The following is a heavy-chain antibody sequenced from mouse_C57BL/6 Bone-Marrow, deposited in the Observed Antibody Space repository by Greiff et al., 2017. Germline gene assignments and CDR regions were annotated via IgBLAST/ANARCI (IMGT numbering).Heavy chain of an antibody. D-gene: IGHD1-1*01. Sequence: VQLQQPGAELVKPGASVKLSCKASGYTFTSYWMHWVKQRPGRGLEWIGMIHPNSGSTNYNEKFKSQATLTVDKSSSTAYMQLSSLTSEDSAVYYCAGGSSYRYYAMDYWGQGTSVTVSS. J-gene: IGHJ4*01. CDR1: GYTFTSYW. CDR2: IHPNSGST. V-gene: IGHV1-64*01. CDR3: AGGSSYRYYAMDY.